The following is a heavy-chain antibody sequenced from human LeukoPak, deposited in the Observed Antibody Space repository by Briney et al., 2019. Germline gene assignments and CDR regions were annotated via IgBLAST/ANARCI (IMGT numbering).Heavy chain of an antibody. CDR2: INHSGST. CDR1: GGSFSGYY. CDR3: ARIRGYSYGY. J-gene: IGHJ4*02. V-gene: IGHV4-34*01. D-gene: IGHD5-18*01. Sequence: SETLSLACAVYGGSFSGYYWSWIRQPPGKGLEWIGEINHSGSTNYNPSLKSRVTISVDTSKNQFSLKLSSVTAADTAVYYCARIRGYSYGYWGQGTLVTVSS.